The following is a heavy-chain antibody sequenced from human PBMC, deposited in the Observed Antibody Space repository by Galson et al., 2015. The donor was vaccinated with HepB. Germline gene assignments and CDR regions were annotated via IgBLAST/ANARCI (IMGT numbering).Heavy chain of an antibody. V-gene: IGHV3-30*18. Sequence: SLRLSCAASGFTFSSYGMHWVRQAPGKGLEWVAVISYDGSNKYYADSVKGRFTISRDNSKNTLYLQMNSLRAEDTAVYYCAKDGVIAARRFYYYYMDVWGKGTTVTVSS. CDR1: GFTFSSYG. CDR2: ISYDGSNK. J-gene: IGHJ6*03. CDR3: AKDGVIAARRFYYYYMDV. D-gene: IGHD6-6*01.